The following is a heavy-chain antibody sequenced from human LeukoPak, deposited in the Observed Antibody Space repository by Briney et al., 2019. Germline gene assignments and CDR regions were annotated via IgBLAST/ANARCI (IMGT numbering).Heavy chain of an antibody. J-gene: IGHJ5*02. CDR3: ARDFAGDGKTVRFDP. Sequence: ASVKVSCKASGYTFTGYYMHWVRQAPGQGLEWMGWINPNSGGTNYAQKFQGRVTMTRDTSISTAYMELSRLRSDDTAVYYCARDFAGDGKTVRFDPWGQGTLVTVSS. V-gene: IGHV1-2*02. CDR1: GYTFTGYY. CDR2: INPNSGGT. D-gene: IGHD4-17*01.